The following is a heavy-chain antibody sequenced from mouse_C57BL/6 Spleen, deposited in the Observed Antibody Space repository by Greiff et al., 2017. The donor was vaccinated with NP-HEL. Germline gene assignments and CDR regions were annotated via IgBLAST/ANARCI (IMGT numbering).Heavy chain of an antibody. D-gene: IGHD3-2*02. V-gene: IGHV1-59*01. J-gene: IGHJ2*01. CDR3: ARELRLGAFDY. CDR2: IDPSDSYT. CDR1: GYTFTSYC. Sequence: QVQLQQPGAELVRPGTSVKLSCKASGYTFTSYCMHWVKQRPGQGLEWIGVIDPSDSYTNYNQKFKGKATLTVDTSSSTAYMQLSSLTSEDSAVYYCARELRLGAFDYGGQGTTLTVSS.